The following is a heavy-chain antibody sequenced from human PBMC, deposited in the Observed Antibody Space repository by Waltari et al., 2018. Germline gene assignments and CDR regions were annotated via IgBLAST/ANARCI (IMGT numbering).Heavy chain of an antibody. CDR2: MSGSGDST. V-gene: IGHV3-23*01. CDR1: GLPFSSHA. CDR3: AKDAPDYYDSSGYYLYGMDV. J-gene: IGHJ6*02. Sequence: EVQLLESGGGLVQPGGSLRLSCAHFGLPFSSHAMSWVRQAPGKGLEWVSAMSGSGDSTYYADSVKGRFTISRDNSKKTLYLQMNSLRAEDTAVYYCAKDAPDYYDSSGYYLYGMDVWGQGTTVTVSS. D-gene: IGHD3-22*01.